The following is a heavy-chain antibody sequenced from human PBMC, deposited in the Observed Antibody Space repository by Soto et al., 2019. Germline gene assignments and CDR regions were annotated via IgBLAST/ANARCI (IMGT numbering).Heavy chain of an antibody. V-gene: IGHV1-46*01. CDR1: GYTFTNYY. Sequence: ASVKVSCKASGYTFTNYYMHWVRQAPGQGLEWLAIINPSGGSTTYAQKFQGRVIVTRETFTSTAYMELSRLRSDDTAVYYCAGSGIVVPAAPGAFDIWGQGTMVTVSS. D-gene: IGHD2-2*01. CDR2: INPSGGST. CDR3: AGSGIVVPAAPGAFDI. J-gene: IGHJ3*02.